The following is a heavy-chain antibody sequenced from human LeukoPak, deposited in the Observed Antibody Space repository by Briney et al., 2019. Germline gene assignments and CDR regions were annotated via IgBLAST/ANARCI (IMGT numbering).Heavy chain of an antibody. CDR3: ARGYCSSTSCSKPAY. J-gene: IGHJ4*02. V-gene: IGHV3-11*04. D-gene: IGHD2-2*01. CDR2: ISHTGTTM. CDR1: GFTFSDHY. Sequence: VGSLRLSRAASGFTFSDHYMSWIRQAAGKELEGVSYISHTGTTMYYADSVKGRFTLSRDNARNSLYLQMNSLRAEDTAVYYCARGYCSSTSCSKPAYWGQGTLVTVSS.